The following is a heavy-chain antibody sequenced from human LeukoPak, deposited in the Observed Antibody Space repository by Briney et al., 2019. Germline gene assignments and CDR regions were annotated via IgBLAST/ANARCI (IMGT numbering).Heavy chain of an antibody. D-gene: IGHD3-10*01. CDR3: ARVRSRGVIID. Sequence: GGSLRLSCAASGFTFSDYYMSWIRHAPGKGLEGVSYISSSSSYTNYADSVKGRFTISRDNAKNSLYLQMNSLRAEDTAVYYCARVRSRGVIIDWGQGTLVTVSS. J-gene: IGHJ4*02. CDR1: GFTFSDYY. V-gene: IGHV3-11*06. CDR2: ISSSSSYT.